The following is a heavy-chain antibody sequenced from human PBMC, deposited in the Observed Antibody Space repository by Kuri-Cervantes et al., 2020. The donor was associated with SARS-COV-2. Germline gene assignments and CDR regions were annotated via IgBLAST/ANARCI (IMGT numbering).Heavy chain of an antibody. D-gene: IGHD5-24*01. CDR3: ARDKLQLDAFDI. V-gene: IGHV4-59*01. Sequence: SETLSLTCTVSGGSISSYYWSWIRQPPGKGLEWIGYIYYSGSTNYNPSLKSRVTISVDTSKNQFSLKLSSVTPADTAVYYCARDKLQLDAFDIWGQGTMVTVSS. J-gene: IGHJ3*02. CDR1: GGSISSYY. CDR2: IYYSGST.